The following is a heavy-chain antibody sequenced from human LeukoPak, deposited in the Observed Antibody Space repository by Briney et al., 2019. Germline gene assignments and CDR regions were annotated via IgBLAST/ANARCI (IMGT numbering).Heavy chain of an antibody. CDR3: AKDCAYGEHAFDF. CDR1: GFTFSSYA. V-gene: IGHV3-23*01. CDR2: ISGSGSNT. J-gene: IGHJ4*02. D-gene: IGHD4-17*01. Sequence: GGSLRLSCAASGFTFSSYAMSWVRQAPGKGLEWVSSISGSGSNTYHGDAEGSWFTISRDKSKNTPYLQMSSLRAEDTAVYYCAKDCAYGEHAFDFWGQGTLVTVSS.